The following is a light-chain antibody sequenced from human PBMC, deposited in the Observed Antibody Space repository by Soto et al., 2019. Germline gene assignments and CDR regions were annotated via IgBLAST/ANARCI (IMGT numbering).Light chain of an antibody. CDR2: ATS. CDR1: PSVRNS. V-gene: IGKV3-20*01. CDR3: QHYVTSPLT. J-gene: IGKJ4*01. Sequence: ESVLTQSPASLSLSPGERATLSCRASPSVRNSLAWYQHKPGQDPRLLIYATSSRATGIPDRFSGSGSGTDFTLTISRLEPEEFAVYVCQHYVTSPLTFGGGTKVEI.